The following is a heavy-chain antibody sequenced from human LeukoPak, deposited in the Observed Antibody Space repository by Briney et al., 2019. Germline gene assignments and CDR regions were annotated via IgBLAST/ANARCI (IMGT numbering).Heavy chain of an antibody. J-gene: IGHJ3*01. CDR2: IYSGGGT. CDR3: ARGKTSDDIIEDAFDV. D-gene: IGHD3-10*01. V-gene: IGHV3-66*01. CDR1: RFSVTTNY. Sequence: GGSLRLSCEASRFSVTTNYMTWVRQAPGKGLEWVSVIYSGGGTYYADSVKGRFIISRDNSKNAVSLQMNSLRVEDTALYYCARGKTSDDIIEDAFDVWGRGTVVTVSS.